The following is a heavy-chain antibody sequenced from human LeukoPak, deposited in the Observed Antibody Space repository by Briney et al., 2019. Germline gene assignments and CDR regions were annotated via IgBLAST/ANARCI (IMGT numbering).Heavy chain of an antibody. CDR3: ARPLRDGYNHWYFDL. Sequence: GGSLRLSCAASGFTLTNYGMVWVRQAPGKGLEWVAVIWYDGSNKYYADSVKGLFTISRDNSKNTLYLQMNSLRAEDPAVYYCARPLRDGYNHWYFDLWGRGTLVTVSS. CDR1: GFTLTNYG. CDR2: IWYDGSNK. V-gene: IGHV3-33*08. D-gene: IGHD5-24*01. J-gene: IGHJ2*01.